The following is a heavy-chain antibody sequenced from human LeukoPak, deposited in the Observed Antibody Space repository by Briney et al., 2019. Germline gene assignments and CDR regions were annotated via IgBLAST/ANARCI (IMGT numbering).Heavy chain of an antibody. Sequence: GGSLRLSCAASGFTFSSYDMHWVRQATGKGLEWVSAIGTAGDTYYPGSVKGRFTISRENAKNSLYLQMNSLRAGDTAAYYCARGGADYDNWFDPWGQGTLVTVSS. V-gene: IGHV3-13*01. D-gene: IGHD4-17*01. CDR2: IGTAGDT. J-gene: IGHJ5*02. CDR3: ARGGADYDNWFDP. CDR1: GFTFSSYD.